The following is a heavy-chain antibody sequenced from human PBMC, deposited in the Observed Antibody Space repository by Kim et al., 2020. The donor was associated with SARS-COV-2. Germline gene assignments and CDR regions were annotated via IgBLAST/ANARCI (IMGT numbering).Heavy chain of an antibody. J-gene: IGHJ4*02. CDR1: GFTFDDYA. CDR2: ISWNSGSI. Sequence: SLRLSCAASGFTFDDYAMHWVRQAPGKGLEWVSGISWNSGSIGYADSVKGRFTISRDNAKNSLYLQMNSLRAEDTALYYCAKDRGSSWYSLDYWGQGTLVTVSS. D-gene: IGHD6-13*01. V-gene: IGHV3-9*01. CDR3: AKDRGSSWYSLDY.